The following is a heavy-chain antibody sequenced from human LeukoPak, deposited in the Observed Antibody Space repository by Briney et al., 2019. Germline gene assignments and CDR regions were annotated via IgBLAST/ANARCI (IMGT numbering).Heavy chain of an antibody. Sequence: QPGGSLRLSCAASGFTFSSFWMHWVRQAPGKGLVWVSRVSDDGSTTAYADSVKGRFTISRGNAKNTLYLQMNSLRPEDTAVYYCVRHNAARAFDIWGQGTMVIVSS. D-gene: IGHD1-1*01. CDR3: VRHNAARAFDI. CDR2: VSDDGSTT. V-gene: IGHV3-74*03. CDR1: GFTFSSFW. J-gene: IGHJ3*02.